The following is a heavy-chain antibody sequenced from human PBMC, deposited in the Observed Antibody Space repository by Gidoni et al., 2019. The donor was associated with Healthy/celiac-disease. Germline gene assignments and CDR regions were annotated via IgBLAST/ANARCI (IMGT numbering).Heavy chain of an antibody. CDR1: GFTFSSSA. CDR3: AREGCSGGSCYYYYYGMDV. J-gene: IGHJ6*02. CDR2: ISYDGSNK. D-gene: IGHD2-15*01. V-gene: IGHV3-30*04. Sequence: QVQLVESGGGVVQPGRSLRLSCAASGFTFSSSAMHWVRQAPGKGLEWVAVISYDGSNKYYADSVKGRFTISRDNSKNTLYLQMNSLRAEDTAVYYCAREGCSGGSCYYYYYGMDVWGQGTTVTVSS.